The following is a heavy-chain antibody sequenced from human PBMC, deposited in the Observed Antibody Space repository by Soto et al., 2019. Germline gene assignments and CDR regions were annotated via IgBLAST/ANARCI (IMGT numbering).Heavy chain of an antibody. J-gene: IGHJ4*02. CDR1: GFTFSSYS. Sequence: EVQLVESGGGLVQPGGSLRLSCAASGFTFSSYSMNWVRQAPGKGLEWVSYISSSSSTIYYADSVKGRFTISRDNAKNSLYLQMNSLRAGDTAVYYCARGRRDGYNSFDYWGQGTLVTVSS. CDR2: ISSSSSTI. V-gene: IGHV3-48*01. D-gene: IGHD5-12*01. CDR3: ARGRRDGYNSFDY.